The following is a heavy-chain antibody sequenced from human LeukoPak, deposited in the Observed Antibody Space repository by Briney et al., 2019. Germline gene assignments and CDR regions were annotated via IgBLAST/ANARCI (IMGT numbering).Heavy chain of an antibody. V-gene: IGHV3-30*18. CDR1: GFTISSYG. Sequence: GGSLRLSCAASGFTISSYGMDWVRQAQGKGLEWVAVVSYDGSNKYYADSVKGRFTISRDNSKNTLYLRMNSLRAEDTAVYFCAKDYSASQLVPLYYFNCWGQGSLVTVSS. CDR3: AKDYSASQLVPLYYFNC. CDR2: VSYDGSNK. D-gene: IGHD6-6*01. J-gene: IGHJ4*02.